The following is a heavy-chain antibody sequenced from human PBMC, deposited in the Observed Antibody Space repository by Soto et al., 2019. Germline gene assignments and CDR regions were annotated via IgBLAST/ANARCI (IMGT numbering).Heavy chain of an antibody. J-gene: IGHJ4*02. CDR3: APPGGPDTGDYYYFDY. CDR2: SNPKSGGT. Sequence: ASVKVSFQASGYTFIGYHIHWVRQAPGRGPEWMGWSNPKSGGTKYAPKFQGRVTLTTDTSICTAYMELSRLTSADTALYYCAPPGGPDTGDYYYFDYWGQGTLVTVSS. V-gene: IGHV1-2*02. CDR1: GYTFIGYH. D-gene: IGHD3-9*01.